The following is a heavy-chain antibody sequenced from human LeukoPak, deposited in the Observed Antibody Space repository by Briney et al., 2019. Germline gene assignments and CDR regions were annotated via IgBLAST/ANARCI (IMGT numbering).Heavy chain of an antibody. Sequence: SETLSLTCTVSGGSISSGGYYWSWIRQPSGKGLEWIGYIYHSGSTYYNPSLKSRVTISVDRSKNQFSLKLSSVTAADTAVYYCARDRHSSSWYGVDYWGQGTLVTVSS. V-gene: IGHV4-30-2*01. CDR3: ARDRHSSSWYGVDY. CDR1: GGSISSGGYY. J-gene: IGHJ4*02. CDR2: IYHSGST. D-gene: IGHD6-13*01.